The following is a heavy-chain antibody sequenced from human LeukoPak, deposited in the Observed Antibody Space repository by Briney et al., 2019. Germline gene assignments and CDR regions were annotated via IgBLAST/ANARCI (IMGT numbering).Heavy chain of an antibody. D-gene: IGHD2-15*01. CDR2: IYYSGST. J-gene: IGHJ6*03. Sequence: SETLSLTCTVSGGSISSSSYYWGWIRQPPGKGLEWIGRIYYSGSTYYNPSLKSRVTISVDTSKNQFSLKLSSVTAADTAVYYCARSVEGYCRGGSCYYYSYYMDVWGKGTTVTVSS. CDR3: ARSVEGYCRGGSCYYYSYYMDV. V-gene: IGHV4-39*07. CDR1: GGSISSSSYY.